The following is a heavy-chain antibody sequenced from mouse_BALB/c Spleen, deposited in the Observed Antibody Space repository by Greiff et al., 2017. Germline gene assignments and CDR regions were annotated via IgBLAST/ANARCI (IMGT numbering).Heavy chain of an antibody. CDR3: ARERYDGFAY. V-gene: IGHV2-9*02. CDR1: GFSLTSYG. J-gene: IGHJ3*01. Sequence: QVQLKESGPGLVAPSQSLSITCTVSGFSLTSYGVHWVRQPPGKGLEWLGVIWAGGSTNYNSALMSRLSISKDNSKSQVFLKMNSLQTDDTARYYCARERYDGFAYWGQGTLVTVSA. CDR2: IWAGGST. D-gene: IGHD2-14*01.